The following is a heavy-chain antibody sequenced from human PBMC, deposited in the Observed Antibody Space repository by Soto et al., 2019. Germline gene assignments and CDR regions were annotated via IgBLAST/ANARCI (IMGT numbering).Heavy chain of an antibody. CDR1: GGSVSSGGSI. V-gene: IGHV4-31*03. J-gene: IGHJ6*02. CDR2: IHSSGST. Sequence: PLSLTCTVSGGSVSSGGSIWSWIRQHPQKGLEWIGNIHSSGSTDYHPSLKSRLIISVDTSKNQFSLKLSSVTAADTAVYYCARESAPSHYYGMDVWGPGTTVTVSS. CDR3: ARESAPSHYYGMDV.